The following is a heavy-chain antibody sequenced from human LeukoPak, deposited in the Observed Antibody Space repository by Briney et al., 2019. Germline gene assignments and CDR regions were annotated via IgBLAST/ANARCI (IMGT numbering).Heavy chain of an antibody. J-gene: IGHJ4*02. CDR3: ARDYQLDY. CDR1: GGSFSGYY. CDR2: INHSGGT. Sequence: SETLSLTCAVYGGSFSGYYWSWIRQPPGKGLEWIGEINHSGGTNYNPSLKSRVTISVDTSKNQFSLKLSSVTAADTAVYYCARDYQLDYWGQGTLVTVSS. D-gene: IGHD2-2*01. V-gene: IGHV4-34*01.